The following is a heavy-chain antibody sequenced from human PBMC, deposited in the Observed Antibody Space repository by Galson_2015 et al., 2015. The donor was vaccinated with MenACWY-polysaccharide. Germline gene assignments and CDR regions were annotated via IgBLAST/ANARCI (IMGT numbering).Heavy chain of an antibody. D-gene: IGHD2-21*01. CDR1: GFTFNSYA. CDR2: ISYDETNK. Sequence: SLRLSCAASGFTFNSYAMHWVRQAPGKGLEWLAVISYDETNKYYADSVKGRFTISRDNSKKTLYLHMNSLRAEDAAVFYCARAYCERITCYGMDRWGPGTPVAVSS. J-gene: IGHJ6*02. CDR3: ARAYCERITCYGMDR. V-gene: IGHV3-30-3*01.